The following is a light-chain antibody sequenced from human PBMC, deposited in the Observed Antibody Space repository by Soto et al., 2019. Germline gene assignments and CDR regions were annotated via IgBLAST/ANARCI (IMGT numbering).Light chain of an antibody. CDR3: RQYSNWPPGT. CDR1: QSVRSN. Sequence: EIVMTQSPATLSVSPGERATLSCRASQSVRSNLAWYQQKPGQAPRLLIYGASTRATGIPARFSGSGSGTEFTLTISSLQSEDFAVYYCRQYSNWPPGTFGQGTKVDI. J-gene: IGKJ1*01. CDR2: GAS. V-gene: IGKV3-15*01.